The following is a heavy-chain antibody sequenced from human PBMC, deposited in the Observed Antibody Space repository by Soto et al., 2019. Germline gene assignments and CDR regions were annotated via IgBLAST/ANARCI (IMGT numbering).Heavy chain of an antibody. CDR2: ISAYNGST. Sequence: ASVKVSCKASGYTFTSYGISWVRQAPGQGLEWMGWISAYNGSTNYAQKLQGRVTMTTDTSTSTAYMELRSLRSDDTAVYYCARDWLSQLTIFGVAYYYYGMDVWGQGTTVTVSS. CDR3: ARDWLSQLTIFGVAYYYYGMDV. J-gene: IGHJ6*02. CDR1: GYTFTSYG. V-gene: IGHV1-18*04. D-gene: IGHD3-3*01.